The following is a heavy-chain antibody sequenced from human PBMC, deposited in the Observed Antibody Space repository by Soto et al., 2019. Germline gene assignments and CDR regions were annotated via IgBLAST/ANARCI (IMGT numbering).Heavy chain of an antibody. J-gene: IGHJ6*02. V-gene: IGHV3-53*01. CDR1: GFTFSSYW. CDR2: IYSGGNS. CDR3: ARDPNIVLVPAALRSYYYFYGMDV. D-gene: IGHD2-2*01. Sequence: GGSLSLSCAASGFTFSSYWMSWVRPAPGKGLDWVSVIYSGGNSYYAVSVQGRFTISRDNSKNTVYLQMNSLRGEDTAIYYCARDPNIVLVPAALRSYYYFYGMDVWGQGTTVTGSS.